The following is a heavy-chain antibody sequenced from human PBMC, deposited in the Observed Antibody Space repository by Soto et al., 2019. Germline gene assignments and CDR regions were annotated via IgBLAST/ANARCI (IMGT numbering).Heavy chain of an antibody. V-gene: IGHV4-34*01. J-gene: IGHJ6*02. D-gene: IGHD4-4*01. CDR1: GGSFSGYY. CDR2: INHSGST. CDR3: ARALGPTVTIYYYYRMDV. Sequence: SETLSLTCAVYGGSFSGYYWSWIRQPPGKGLEWIGEINHSGSTNYNPSLKSRVTISVDTSKNQFSLKLSSVTAADTAVYYCARALGPTVTIYYYYRMDVWGQGTTGTVSS.